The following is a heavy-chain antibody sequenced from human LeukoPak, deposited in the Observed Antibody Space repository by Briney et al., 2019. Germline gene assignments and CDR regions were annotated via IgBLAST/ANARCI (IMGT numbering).Heavy chain of an antibody. Sequence: GGSLRLSCAASGFTFSSSAMPWVRLAPGKGLEWVAVISYDGSNKYYADSVKGRFTISRDNSKNTLYLQMNSLRAEDAAVYYCAKAVGYSYGLYFDYWGQGTLVTVSS. CDR2: ISYDGSNK. J-gene: IGHJ4*02. CDR3: AKAVGYSYGLYFDY. D-gene: IGHD5-18*01. V-gene: IGHV3-30-3*01. CDR1: GFTFSSSA.